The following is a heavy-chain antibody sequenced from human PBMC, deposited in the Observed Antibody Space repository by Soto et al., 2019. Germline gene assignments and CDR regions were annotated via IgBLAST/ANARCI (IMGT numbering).Heavy chain of an antibody. Sequence: QVQLVQSGAEVKKPGASVKVSCKASGYTFTSYYMHWVRQAPGQGLEWVGIINPSAGSTSSAQQLQGRVSMTRDTSTSTVYMELSSLRSEDTAVYYCARETAGHAFDIWGQGKMVTVSS. CDR2: INPSAGST. J-gene: IGHJ3*02. V-gene: IGHV1-46*01. D-gene: IGHD6-25*01. CDR3: ARETAGHAFDI. CDR1: GYTFTSYY.